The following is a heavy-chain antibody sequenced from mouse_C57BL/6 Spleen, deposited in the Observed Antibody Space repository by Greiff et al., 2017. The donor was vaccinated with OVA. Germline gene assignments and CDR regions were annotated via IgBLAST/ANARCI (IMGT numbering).Heavy chain of an antibody. J-gene: IGHJ4*01. CDR3: ASGGTTVVATDYAMDY. D-gene: IGHD1-1*01. V-gene: IGHV2-6*01. Sequence: VKLVESGPGLVAPSQSLSITCTVSGFSLTSYGVDWVRQSPGKGLEWLGVIWGVGSTNYNSALKSRLSISKDNSKSQVFLKMNSLQTDDTAMYYWASGGTTVVATDYAMDYWGQGTSVTVSS. CDR1: GFSLTSYG. CDR2: IWGVGST.